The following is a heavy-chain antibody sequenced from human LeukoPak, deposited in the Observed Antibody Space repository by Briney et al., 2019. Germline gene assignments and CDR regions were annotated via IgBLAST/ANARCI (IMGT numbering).Heavy chain of an antibody. Sequence: ASVKVSCKASGYTFTSYAMHWVRQAPGQRLEWMGWINAGNGNTKYSQKFQGRVTITRDTSASTAYMELSSLRSEDTAVYYCARDMGYFCSGGSCYFDYWGQGTLVTVSS. V-gene: IGHV1-3*01. D-gene: IGHD2-15*01. CDR3: ARDMGYFCSGGSCYFDY. CDR2: INAGNGNT. CDR1: GYTFTSYA. J-gene: IGHJ4*02.